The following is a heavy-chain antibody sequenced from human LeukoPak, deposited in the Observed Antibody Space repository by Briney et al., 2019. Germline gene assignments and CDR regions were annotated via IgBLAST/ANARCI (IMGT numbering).Heavy chain of an antibody. CDR3: ASSVTTVGAYDY. Sequence: GGSLRLSCAASGITASNFYMMWVRQAPGKGLEWVSYISNNDVTKYADSVRGRLTISRDNSENILYLQMNSLGVEDTAMYWCASSVTTVGAYDYWGQGAPVTVSS. V-gene: IGHV3-53*01. CDR1: GITASNFY. D-gene: IGHD1-1*01. J-gene: IGHJ4*02. CDR2: ISNNDVT.